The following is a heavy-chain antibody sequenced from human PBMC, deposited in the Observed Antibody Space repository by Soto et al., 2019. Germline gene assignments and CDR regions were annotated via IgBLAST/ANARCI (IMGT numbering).Heavy chain of an antibody. CDR3: AKGVVPAAIVKTPTTQGYYYYYMDV. Sequence: EVQLVESGGGLVQPGRSLRLSCAASGFTFDDYAMHWVRHAPGKGLEWVSGISWNSGSIGYADSVKGRFTISRDNAKNSLYLQMNSLRADDTAVYYCAKGVVPAAIVKTPTTQGYYYYYMDVWGKGTTVTVSS. CDR2: ISWNSGSI. D-gene: IGHD2-2*01. CDR1: GFTFDDYA. V-gene: IGHV3-9*01. J-gene: IGHJ6*03.